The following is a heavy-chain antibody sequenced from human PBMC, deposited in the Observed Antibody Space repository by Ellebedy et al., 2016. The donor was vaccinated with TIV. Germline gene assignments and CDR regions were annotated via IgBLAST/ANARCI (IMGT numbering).Heavy chain of an antibody. CDR3: AKGEVTWWFDP. D-gene: IGHD3-16*01. CDR2: ISGSGGST. Sequence: GESLKISCAASGFPFSSYAMSWVRQAPGKGLEWVSAISGSGGSTYYADSVKGRFTISRDNSKNTLYLQMNSLRAEDTAVYYCAKGEVTWWFDPWGQGTLVTVSS. V-gene: IGHV3-23*01. J-gene: IGHJ5*02. CDR1: GFPFSSYA.